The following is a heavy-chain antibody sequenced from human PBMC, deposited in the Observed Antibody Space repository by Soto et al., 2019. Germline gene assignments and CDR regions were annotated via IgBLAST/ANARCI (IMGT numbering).Heavy chain of an antibody. J-gene: IGHJ4*02. V-gene: IGHV4-30-2*01. D-gene: IGHD4-17*01. CDR3: ARGNVYGLTSN. Sequence: PSETLSLTCTVSGGSINSGGYSWTWIRQPPGKGLEWIGFIYHTGTTYYNPSLKSRVTISVDTSKDQFSLKMSSVTAADTAVHYCARGNVYGLTSNWGQGTLVTVSS. CDR1: GGSINSGGYS. CDR2: IYHTGTT.